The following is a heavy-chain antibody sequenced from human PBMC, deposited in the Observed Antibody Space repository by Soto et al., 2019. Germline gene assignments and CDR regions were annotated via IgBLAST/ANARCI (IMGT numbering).Heavy chain of an antibody. CDR1: GYTFSTFG. V-gene: IGHV1-18*01. Sequence: ASVKVSCHTSGYTFSTFGISWVRQAPGHGLAWMGWISAYTGNTNYAQKLQGRVTMTTDTATNTAYMELRSLGSDDTFVYSSARVLGYSFSWCWHSAFDIWGQGTMVTVSS. D-gene: IGHD6-13*01. J-gene: IGHJ3*02. CDR2: ISAYTGNT. CDR3: ARVLGYSFSWCWHSAFDI.